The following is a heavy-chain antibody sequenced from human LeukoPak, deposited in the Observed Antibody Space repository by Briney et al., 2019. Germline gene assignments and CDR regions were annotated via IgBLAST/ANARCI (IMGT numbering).Heavy chain of an antibody. CDR1: GFTFSSYA. CDR3: AKDPVVVVTAIHSY. D-gene: IGHD2-21*02. J-gene: IGHJ4*02. V-gene: IGHV3-23*01. CDR2: ISGSGGST. Sequence: GGSLRLSCAASGFTFSSYAMSWVRQAPGKGLEWVSAISGSGGSTYYADSVKGRFTISRDNSKNTLYLQMNSLRAEDTAVYYCAKDPVVVVTAIHSYWGQGTLVTVSS.